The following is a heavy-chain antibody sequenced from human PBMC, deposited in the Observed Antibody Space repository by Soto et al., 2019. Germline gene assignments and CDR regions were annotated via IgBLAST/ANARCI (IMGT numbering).Heavy chain of an antibody. Sequence: QVQLVQSGAEVQKPGSSVKVSCKASGGTFSSYTISWVRQAPGQGLEWMGRIIPILGIANYAQKFQGRVTITADKSTSTAYMELSSLRSEDTAVYYCASPAGAHCSGGSCYHYWGQGTLVTVSS. V-gene: IGHV1-69*02. J-gene: IGHJ4*02. CDR1: GGTFSSYT. CDR3: ASPAGAHCSGGSCYHY. D-gene: IGHD2-15*01. CDR2: IIPILGIA.